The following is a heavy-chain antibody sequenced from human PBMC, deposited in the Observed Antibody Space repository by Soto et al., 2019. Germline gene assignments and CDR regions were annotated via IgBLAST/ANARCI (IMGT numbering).Heavy chain of an antibody. J-gene: IGHJ4*02. CDR2: INSDGSST. Sequence: EVQLVESGGVLVQPGGSLRLSCAASGFTFSNYWMHWVRQAPGKRLVWVSRINSDGSSTNYADSVKGRFTISRDNDKNTLYLQMTSLRAEDTAVYYCARLPVDTSTGIDYWGQGTLVTVSS. CDR1: GFTFSNYW. D-gene: IGHD5-18*01. CDR3: ARLPVDTSTGIDY. V-gene: IGHV3-74*01.